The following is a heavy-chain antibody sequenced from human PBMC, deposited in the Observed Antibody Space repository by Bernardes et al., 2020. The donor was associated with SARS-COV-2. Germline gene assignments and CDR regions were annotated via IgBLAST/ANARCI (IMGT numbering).Heavy chain of an antibody. CDR2: INIDGTTT. J-gene: IGHJ5*01. Sequence: GGFLRLSCAASGLYWMHWVRQTQGKGLVWVSRINIDGTTTNYADSVKGRFIISRDNAKNMLYLQMNSLRGEDTAVYYCATAGNYRLDSWGQGTLVTVSS. CDR3: ATAGNYRLDS. D-gene: IGHD1-7*01. V-gene: IGHV3-74*01. CDR1: GLYW.